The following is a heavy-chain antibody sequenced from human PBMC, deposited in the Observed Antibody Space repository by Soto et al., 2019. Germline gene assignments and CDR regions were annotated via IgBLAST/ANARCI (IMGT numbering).Heavy chain of an antibody. CDR2: ISGSGGST. Sequence: PGGSLRLSCAASGFTFSSHAMSWVRQAPGKGLEWVSVISGSGGSTYYADSVKGRFTISRDNSKNTLYLQMDTLRAEDTALYYCAKGVGGGNSVYFDYWGQGTLVTVSS. V-gene: IGHV3-23*01. J-gene: IGHJ4*02. CDR1: GFTFSSHA. CDR3: AKGVGGGNSVYFDY. D-gene: IGHD3-10*01.